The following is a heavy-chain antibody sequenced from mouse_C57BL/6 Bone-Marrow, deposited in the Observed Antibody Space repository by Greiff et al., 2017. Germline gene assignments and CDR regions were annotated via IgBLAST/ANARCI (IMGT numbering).Heavy chain of an antibody. CDR2: IYPRSGNT. J-gene: IGHJ2*01. CDR3: ARSIITTVVDY. Sequence: LQESGAELARPGASVKLSCKASGYTFTSYGISWVKQRTGQGLEWIGEIYPRSGNTYYNEKFKGKATLTADKSSSTAYMELRSLTSEDSAVYFCARSIITTVVDYWGQGTTLTVSS. D-gene: IGHD1-1*01. CDR1: GYTFTSYG. V-gene: IGHV1-81*01.